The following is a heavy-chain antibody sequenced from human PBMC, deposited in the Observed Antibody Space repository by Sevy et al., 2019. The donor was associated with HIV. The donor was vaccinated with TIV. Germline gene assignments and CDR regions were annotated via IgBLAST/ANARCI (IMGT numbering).Heavy chain of an antibody. Sequence: ASVKVSCKASGYTFTSYGISWVRQAPGQGLEWMGWISAYNGNTNYAQKLQGRVTMTTDTSTSTAYMELRSLRSDDTAAYYCASYPISSASYYYYYYGMDVWGQGTTVTVSS. V-gene: IGHV1-18*01. CDR1: GYTFTSYG. CDR3: ASYPISSASYYYYYYGMDV. CDR2: ISAYNGNT. J-gene: IGHJ6*02. D-gene: IGHD2-15*01.